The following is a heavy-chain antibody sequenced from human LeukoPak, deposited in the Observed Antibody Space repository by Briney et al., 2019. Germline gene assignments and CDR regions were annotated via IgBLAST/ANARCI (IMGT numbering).Heavy chain of an antibody. CDR1: GFTFSSYG. CDR3: ARGPHYYDSSGYFQDY. V-gene: IGHV3-30*03. Sequence: GGSLRLSCAASGFTFSSYGMHWVRQAPGKGLEWVAVISYDGSNKYYADSVKGRFTISRDNSKNTLYLQMNSLRAEDTAVYYCARGPHYYDSSGYFQDYWGQGTLVTVSS. CDR2: ISYDGSNK. J-gene: IGHJ4*02. D-gene: IGHD3-22*01.